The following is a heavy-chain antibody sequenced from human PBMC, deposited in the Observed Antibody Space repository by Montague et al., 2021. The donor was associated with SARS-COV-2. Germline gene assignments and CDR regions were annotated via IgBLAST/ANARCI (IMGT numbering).Heavy chain of an antibody. CDR3: AREGSPDTRIRGVLHY. CDR1: GGSFTGYY. Sequence: SETLSLTCAVNGGSFTGYYWTWIRQPPGKGLEWIGEINHNGGTNYNPSLKSRVTTSVDRSKSQFSLTLNSVTAADTAVYYCAREGSPDTRIRGVLHYWGQGTLVTVSS. CDR2: INHNGGT. J-gene: IGHJ4*02. V-gene: IGHV4-34*01. D-gene: IGHD3-10*01.